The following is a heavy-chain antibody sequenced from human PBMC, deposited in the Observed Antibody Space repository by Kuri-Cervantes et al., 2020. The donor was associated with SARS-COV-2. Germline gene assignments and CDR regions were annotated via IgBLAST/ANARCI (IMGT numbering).Heavy chain of an antibody. CDR3: ARHYGYSSSWYRYYYYYYMDV. V-gene: IGHV1-69*13. CDR2: IIPIFGTA. D-gene: IGHD6-13*01. Sequence: SVKVSCKASGGTFSSYAISWVRQAPGQGLEWMGRIIPIFGTANYAQKFQGRVTITADESTSTAYMELSSLRAEDTAVYYCARHYGYSSSWYRYYYYYYMDVWGKGTTVTVSS. J-gene: IGHJ6*03. CDR1: GGTFSSYA.